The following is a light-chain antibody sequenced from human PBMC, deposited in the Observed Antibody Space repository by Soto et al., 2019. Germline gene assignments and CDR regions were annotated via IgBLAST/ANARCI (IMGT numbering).Light chain of an antibody. J-gene: IGLJ3*02. CDR1: SSDVGGYNY. CDR2: EVS. CDR3: SSYTSSSTGV. Sequence: QSALTQPASVSGSPGQSGTISCTGTSSDVGGYNYVSWYQQHPGKAPKLMIYEVSNRPSGVSNRFSGSKSGNTASLTISGLQAEDEADYYCSSYTSSSTGVFGGGTKLTVL. V-gene: IGLV2-14*01.